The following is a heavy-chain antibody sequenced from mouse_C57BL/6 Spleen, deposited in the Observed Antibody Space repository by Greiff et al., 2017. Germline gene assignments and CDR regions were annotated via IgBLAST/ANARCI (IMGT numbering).Heavy chain of an antibody. CDR1: GYTFTSYW. D-gene: IGHD2-5*01. J-gene: IGHJ2*01. CDR3: AREGYSNYVFDY. Sequence: QVQLQQPGTELVKPGASVKLSCKASGYTFTSYWMHWVKQRPGQGLEWIGNINPSNGGTNYNEKFKSKATLTVDKSSSTAYMQLCSLTSEDSAVYYCAREGYSNYVFDYWGQGTTLTVSS. V-gene: IGHV1-53*01. CDR2: INPSNGGT.